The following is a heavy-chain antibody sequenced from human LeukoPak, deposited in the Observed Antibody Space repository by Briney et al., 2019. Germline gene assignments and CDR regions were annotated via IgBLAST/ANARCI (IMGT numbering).Heavy chain of an antibody. CDR2: IYTSGST. CDR3: ARSAADYDFWSGYYVAYGMDV. Sequence: SETLSLTCTVSGGSISSYYWSWIRQPAGKGLEWIGRIYTSGSTNYNPSLKSRVTMSVDTSKNQFSLKLSSVTAADTAVYYCARSAADYDFWSGYYVAYGMDVWGQGTTVTVSS. V-gene: IGHV4-4*07. D-gene: IGHD3-3*01. J-gene: IGHJ6*02. CDR1: GGSISSYY.